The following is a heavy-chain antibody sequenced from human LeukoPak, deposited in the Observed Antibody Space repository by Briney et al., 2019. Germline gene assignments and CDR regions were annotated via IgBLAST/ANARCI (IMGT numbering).Heavy chain of an antibody. CDR3: ARVGWLQLYGTYYYNMDV. CDR1: GLTLNDHA. Sequence: GGSLTLSCAASGLTLNDHAMHWVRQAPGKGLEWVSGIYWNSDKIDYADSVKGRFTISRDNAKNSLYLQMNSLRAEDTALYYCARVGWLQLYGTYYYNMDVWGKGTSVTVSS. CDR2: IYWNSDKI. D-gene: IGHD5-24*01. V-gene: IGHV3-9*01. J-gene: IGHJ6*03.